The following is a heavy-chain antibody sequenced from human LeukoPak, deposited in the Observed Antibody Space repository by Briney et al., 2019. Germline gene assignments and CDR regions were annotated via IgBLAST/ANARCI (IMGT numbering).Heavy chain of an antibody. CDR1: GFTFVDYA. CDR2: ISYNRDGI. Sequence: GGSLRLSCVASGFTFVDYAMHWVRQAPGKGLEWVSGISYNRDGIGYADSVKGRFTVSRDNAKNSLYLQMNSLRSEDTALYYCAKGAAAGIRGYFDYWGQGILVTVSS. J-gene: IGHJ4*02. D-gene: IGHD6-25*01. V-gene: IGHV3-9*01. CDR3: AKGAAAGIRGYFDY.